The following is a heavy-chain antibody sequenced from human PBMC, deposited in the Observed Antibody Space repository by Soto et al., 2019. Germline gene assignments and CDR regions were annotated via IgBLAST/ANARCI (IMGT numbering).Heavy chain of an antibody. Sequence: ETLSLTCSVSGDSISSSDYYWAWIRQPPGKGLEWIGSIYYSGSTWYNPSLKSRVTISVDTSKNQFSLKLSSVTAADTAVYYCARRPFVELRYFDWLLYGHFDYWGQGTLVTVSS. D-gene: IGHD3-9*01. CDR1: GDSISSSDYY. J-gene: IGHJ4*02. V-gene: IGHV4-39*07. CDR3: ARRPFVELRYFDWLLYGHFDY. CDR2: IYYSGST.